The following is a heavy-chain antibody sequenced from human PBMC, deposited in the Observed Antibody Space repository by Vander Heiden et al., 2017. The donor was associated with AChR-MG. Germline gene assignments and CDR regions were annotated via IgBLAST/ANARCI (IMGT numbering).Heavy chain of an antibody. CDR1: GFTFSSYW. J-gene: IGHJ6*02. V-gene: IGHV3-7*01. Sequence: EVQLVESGGGLVQPGGSLRLSCAASGFTFSSYWMGWVRQAPGKGLEWVANIKQDGSEKDYVDSVKGRFTISRDNAKNSLYLQMNSLRAEDTAVYYCARFNLFSVFGVVSSIGMDVWGQGTTVTVSS. D-gene: IGHD3-3*01. CDR2: IKQDGSEK. CDR3: ARFNLFSVFGVVSSIGMDV.